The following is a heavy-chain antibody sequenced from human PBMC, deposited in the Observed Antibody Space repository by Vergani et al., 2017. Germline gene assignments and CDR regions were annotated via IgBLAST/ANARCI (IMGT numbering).Heavy chain of an antibody. D-gene: IGHD2-2*01. CDR2: ISGSGDS. V-gene: IGHV4-61*02. CDR1: GGSISSGGYY. J-gene: IGHJ6*03. Sequence: QVQLQESGPGLVKPSQTLSLTSTVSGGSISSGGYYWSWIRQSAGKGLECLGRISGSGDSSYNHSLIDRITMSVDTSNNNFSLRLSSVTAADTAVYYCARERCTSEGCFTPGYYYMDVWGRGTTVTVSS. CDR3: ARERCTSEGCFTPGYYYMDV.